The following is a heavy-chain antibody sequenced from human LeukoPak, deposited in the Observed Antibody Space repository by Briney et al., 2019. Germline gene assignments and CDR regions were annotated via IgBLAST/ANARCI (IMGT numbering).Heavy chain of an antibody. D-gene: IGHD1-1*01. V-gene: IGHV3-9*01. CDR3: AKGSTGTLDY. CDR1: GFTFDYYA. J-gene: IGHJ4*02. Sequence: PGRSLRLSYGASGFTFDYYAMHWVRQAPGKGLEWVSGISWNSGSIGYADSVKGRFTISRDNAKNSLYLQMNSLRAEDTAVYYCAKGSTGTLDYWGQGTLVTVSS. CDR2: ISWNSGSI.